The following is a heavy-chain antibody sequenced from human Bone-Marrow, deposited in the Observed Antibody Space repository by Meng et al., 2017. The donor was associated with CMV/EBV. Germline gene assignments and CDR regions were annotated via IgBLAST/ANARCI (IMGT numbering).Heavy chain of an antibody. Sequence: ASVKVSCMASGYTFTAYYMHWVRQAPGQGLEWMGWINPNSGGTNYAQKFQGRVTMTRDTSISTAYMELSRLRSDDTAVYYCARDRKYCSSTSCSGNWFDPWGQGTRVTGSS. D-gene: IGHD2-2*01. J-gene: IGHJ5*02. CDR2: INPNSGGT. CDR3: ARDRKYCSSTSCSGNWFDP. V-gene: IGHV1-2*02. CDR1: GYTFTAYY.